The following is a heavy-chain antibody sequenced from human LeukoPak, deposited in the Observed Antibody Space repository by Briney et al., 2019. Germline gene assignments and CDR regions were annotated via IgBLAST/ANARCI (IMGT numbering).Heavy chain of an antibody. CDR1: GFTFTTYW. CDR3: ASSPRAGYYYYYMDV. V-gene: IGHV3-21*01. Sequence: GESLRLSCAASGFTFTTYWMSWVRQAPGKGLEWVSSISSSSSYIYYADSVKGRFTISRDNAKNSLYLQMNSLRAEDTAVYYCASSPRAGYYYYYMDVWGKGTTVTISS. J-gene: IGHJ6*03. CDR2: ISSSSSYI.